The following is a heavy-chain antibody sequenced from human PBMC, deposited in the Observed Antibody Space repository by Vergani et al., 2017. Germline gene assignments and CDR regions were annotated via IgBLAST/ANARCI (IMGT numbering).Heavy chain of an antibody. CDR3: ARGSCLGGSCYKPLFDY. V-gene: IGHV4-61*02. Sequence: QVQLQESGPGLVTPSQTLSITCTVSGGSINSHNYYWSWIRQPAGKGLEWIGRIHTSGSTNYNPSLKSRVTMSEDTSKNQFSLNLTSVTAADTDVYFCARGSCLGGSCYKPLFDYWGQGILVTVSS. CDR2: IHTSGST. CDR1: GGSINSHNYY. J-gene: IGHJ4*02. D-gene: IGHD2-15*01.